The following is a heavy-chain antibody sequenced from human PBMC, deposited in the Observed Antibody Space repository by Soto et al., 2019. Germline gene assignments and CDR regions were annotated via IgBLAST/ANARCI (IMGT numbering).Heavy chain of an antibody. Sequence: PSETLSLTCTVSGGSISSSNYYWGWIRQPPGKGLEWIGSIYYIGSTYSNPSLKSRLTMSVDTSKNQFSLKLTSVTAADTAVYYCATSYGNAWYTYWGQGTQVTVS. CDR3: ATSYGNAWYTY. V-gene: IGHV4-39*01. CDR2: IYYIGST. D-gene: IGHD6-13*01. CDR1: GGSISSSNYY. J-gene: IGHJ4*02.